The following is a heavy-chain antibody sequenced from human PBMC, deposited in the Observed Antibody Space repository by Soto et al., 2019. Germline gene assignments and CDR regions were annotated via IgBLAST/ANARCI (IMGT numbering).Heavy chain of an antibody. CDR2: ISSTGSNR. D-gene: IGHD4-17*01. CDR3: VQDCGGGNLFGDSGY. Sequence: QLHLVESGGEVVQPGRSLRLSCTASGLNFDQYGMHWVRQAPGKGLEWVTFISSTGSNRQYGDSVKGRCTISRDNSKNTVYLQMNNLRTEDTALYYCVQDCGGGNLFGDSGYWGQGTLVTVSS. J-gene: IGHJ4*02. CDR1: GLNFDQYG. V-gene: IGHV3-30*18.